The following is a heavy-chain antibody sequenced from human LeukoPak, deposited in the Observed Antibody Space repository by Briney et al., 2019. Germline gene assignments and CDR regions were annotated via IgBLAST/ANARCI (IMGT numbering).Heavy chain of an antibody. CDR2: TNAGNGNT. CDR1: GYTFTSYA. J-gene: IGHJ4*02. Sequence: ASVKVSCKASGYTFTSYAMHWVRQAPGQRLEWMGWTNAGNGNTKYSQKFQGRVTITRDTSASTAYMELSSLRSEDTAVYYCARRLDKYSSGWYGYWGQGTLVTVSS. V-gene: IGHV1-3*01. D-gene: IGHD6-19*01. CDR3: ARRLDKYSSGWYGY.